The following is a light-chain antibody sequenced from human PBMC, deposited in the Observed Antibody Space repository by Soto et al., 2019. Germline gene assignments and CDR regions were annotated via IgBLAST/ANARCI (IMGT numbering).Light chain of an antibody. J-gene: IGLJ1*01. CDR2: DVS. CDR3: SSYTTSSTYV. V-gene: IGLV2-14*01. CDR1: SSDVGAYNY. Sequence: QSVLPQPASVHGYPGQSVTISSTGASSDVGAYNYVAWCQQHPGKGPKLLIYDVSNRPSGFSSRFSGSKSGNTASLTISGLRAEDEADYFCSSYTTSSTYVFGTGTKVTVL.